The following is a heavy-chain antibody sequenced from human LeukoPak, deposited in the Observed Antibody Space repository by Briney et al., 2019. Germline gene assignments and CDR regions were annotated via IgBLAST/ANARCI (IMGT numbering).Heavy chain of an antibody. CDR2: IYPGDSDT. D-gene: IGHD2-2*01. CDR1: GYSFTTYW. J-gene: IGHJ4*02. V-gene: IGHV5-51*01. CDR3: ARRQGCSSSSCPPDY. Sequence: PGESLKISCRGSGYSFTTYWIGWVRQMPGKGLEWMGIIYPGDSDTGYTPSFQGQVTMSADKSINTAYLQWRSLRASDTAMYYCARRQGCSSSSCPPDYWGQGTLVTVSP.